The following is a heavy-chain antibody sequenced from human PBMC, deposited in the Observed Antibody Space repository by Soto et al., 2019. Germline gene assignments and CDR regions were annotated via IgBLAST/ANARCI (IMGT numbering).Heavy chain of an antibody. CDR3: ARDRSIPMVRGSYNWFDP. D-gene: IGHD3-10*01. Sequence: VGSHRHSSTASGFTFISYWMRWVRQAPGKGLVWVSRINSDGSSTSYADSVKGRFTISRDNAKNTLYLQMNSLRAEDTAVYYCARDRSIPMVRGSYNWFDPWGQGTLVTVSS. CDR2: INSDGSST. V-gene: IGHV3-74*01. J-gene: IGHJ5*02. CDR1: GFTFISYW.